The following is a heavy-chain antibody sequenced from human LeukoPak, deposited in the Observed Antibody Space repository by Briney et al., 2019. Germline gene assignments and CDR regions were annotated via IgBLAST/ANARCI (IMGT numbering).Heavy chain of an antibody. CDR2: ISGSGSRT. CDR1: GFTVSSNY. V-gene: IGHV3-23*01. J-gene: IGHJ4*02. CDR3: ARGYGSGTPFDY. D-gene: IGHD3-10*01. Sequence: GGSLRLSCAASGFTVSSNYMSWVRQAPGKGLEWVSGISGSGSRTYYADSVKGRFTISRDNSKNTLYLQMNSLSPEDSAIYYCARGYGSGTPFDYWGQGTQVTVSS.